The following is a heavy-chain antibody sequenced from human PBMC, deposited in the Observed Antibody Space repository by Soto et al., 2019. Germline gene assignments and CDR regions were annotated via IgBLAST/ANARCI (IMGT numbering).Heavy chain of an antibody. CDR1: GGSLSGSY. CDR3: AGPSVSSRGPSLGQFNY. J-gene: IGHJ4*02. V-gene: IGHV4-59*08. Sequence: QVQVQESGPGLVKPSETLSLNCSVSGGSLSGSYWSWIRQPPGKGLEWIGYVYYSGNTRYHPSLKGRVTISLDRPKNPCCLSRTSLTAADTAIYFCAGPSVSSRGPSLGQFNYCGQGAQVIVSS. CDR2: VYYSGNT. D-gene: IGHD2-2*01.